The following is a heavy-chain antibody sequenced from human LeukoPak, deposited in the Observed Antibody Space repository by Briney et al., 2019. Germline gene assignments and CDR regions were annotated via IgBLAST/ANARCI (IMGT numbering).Heavy chain of an antibody. V-gene: IGHV3-23*01. CDR1: GFTFSSYG. CDR3: AKWDYDYVWGSLDY. J-gene: IGHJ4*02. CDR2: ISGSGGST. Sequence: GGSLRLSCAASGFTFSSYGMSWVRQAPGKGLEWVSAISGSGGSTYYADSVEGRFTISRDNSKNTLYLQMNSLRAEDTAVYYCAKWDYDYVWGSLDYWGQGTLVTVSS. D-gene: IGHD3-16*01.